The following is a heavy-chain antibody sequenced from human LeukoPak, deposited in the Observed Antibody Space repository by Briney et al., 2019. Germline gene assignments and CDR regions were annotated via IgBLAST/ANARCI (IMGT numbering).Heavy chain of an antibody. Sequence: GGSLRLSCAASGFTLNTYVMSWVRQAPGKGLEWVSSISSSSGYIYYADSVKGRFTISRDNAKNSLYLQMNSLRGEDTAVYYCARDPQWPLDYWGQGTLVTVSS. CDR1: GFTLNTYV. CDR3: ARDPQWPLDY. J-gene: IGHJ4*02. V-gene: IGHV3-21*01. D-gene: IGHD6-19*01. CDR2: ISSSSGYI.